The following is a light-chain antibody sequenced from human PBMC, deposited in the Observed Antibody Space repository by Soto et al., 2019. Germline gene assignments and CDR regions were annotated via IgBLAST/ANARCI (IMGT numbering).Light chain of an antibody. V-gene: IGKV1-5*03. CDR2: RAS. CDR1: QSIGSW. CDR3: QQSYSTPPT. J-gene: IGKJ1*01. Sequence: DIQMTQSPSTLSASVGDRVTITCRASQSIGSWLAWYQQKPGKAPKFLIYRASILESGVPSRFSGSGSGTDFTLTISSLQPEDFASYYCQQSYSTPPTFGQGTKVDIK.